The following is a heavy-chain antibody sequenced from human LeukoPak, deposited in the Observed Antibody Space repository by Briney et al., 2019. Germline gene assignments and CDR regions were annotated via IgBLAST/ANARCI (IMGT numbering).Heavy chain of an antibody. CDR3: ARAGWYTLDN. Sequence: SETLSLTCSVSGGSISRSNYYWDWIRQPPGKGLEWIGSIYYSGTTNYNPSLKSRVTISVDTSKNQFSLKLSTVTAADTAVYYCARAGWYTLDNWGQGTLVTVSS. CDR2: IYYSGTT. V-gene: IGHV4-39*07. J-gene: IGHJ4*02. D-gene: IGHD2-15*01. CDR1: GGSISRSNYY.